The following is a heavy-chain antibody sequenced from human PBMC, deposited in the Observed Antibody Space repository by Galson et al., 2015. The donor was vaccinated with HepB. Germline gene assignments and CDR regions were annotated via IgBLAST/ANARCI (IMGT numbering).Heavy chain of an antibody. CDR2: IYSGGST. CDR1: GFTVSSNY. Sequence: SLRLSCAASGFTVSSNYVSWVRQAPGKGLEWVSVIYSGGSTYYADSVRGRFTTSRDSSKNTLYLQMNSLRAEDTAVYYCARGRERSYGYDYWGQGTLVTVSS. CDR3: ARGRERSYGYDY. J-gene: IGHJ4*02. D-gene: IGHD1-26*01. V-gene: IGHV3-66*02.